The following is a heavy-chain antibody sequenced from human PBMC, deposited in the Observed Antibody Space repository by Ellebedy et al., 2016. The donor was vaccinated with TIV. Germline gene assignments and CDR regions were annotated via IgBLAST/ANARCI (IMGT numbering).Heavy chain of an antibody. CDR1: GYTFTNHH. D-gene: IGHD3-10*01. J-gene: IGHJ4*02. Sequence: ASVKVSCXASGYTFTNHHISWLRQAPGQGLEWMAWINTNNSRTDSAQKFQGRVTVTADTSTTTAYMEMRGLRSDDTAVYYCARGGGSGTYSYWGQGTLVSVSS. CDR3: ARGGGSGTYSY. CDR2: INTNNSRT. V-gene: IGHV1-18*01.